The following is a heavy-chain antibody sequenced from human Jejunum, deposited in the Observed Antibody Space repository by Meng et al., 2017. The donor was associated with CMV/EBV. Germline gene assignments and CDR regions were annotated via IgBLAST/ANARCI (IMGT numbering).Heavy chain of an antibody. V-gene: IGHV6-1*01. CDR1: GDSVSRNSAT. CDR2: TYYRLRWYN. J-gene: IGHJ4*02. D-gene: IGHD2-2*01. Sequence: GDSVSRNSATWNWIRQSPSGGLEWLGRTYYRLRWYNDYALSVKSRISVNADASKNQFSLQLNSVSPEDTAVYYCARDRGSSWYFDYWGQGTLVTVSS. CDR3: ARDRGSSWYFDY.